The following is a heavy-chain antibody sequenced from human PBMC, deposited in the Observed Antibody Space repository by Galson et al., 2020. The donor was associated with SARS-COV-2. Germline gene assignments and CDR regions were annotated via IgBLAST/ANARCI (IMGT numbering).Heavy chain of an antibody. CDR2: INAGNGNT. D-gene: IGHD1-1*01. J-gene: IGHJ6*02. V-gene: IGHV1-3*01. Sequence: ASVKVSCKASGYTFTSYAMHWVRQAPGQRLEWMGWINAGNGNTKYSQKFQGRVTITRDTSASTAYMELSSLRSEDTAVYYCARAGWKKGIAAPGGMDVWGQGTTVTVSS. CDR3: ARAGWKKGIAAPGGMDV. CDR1: GYTFTSYA.